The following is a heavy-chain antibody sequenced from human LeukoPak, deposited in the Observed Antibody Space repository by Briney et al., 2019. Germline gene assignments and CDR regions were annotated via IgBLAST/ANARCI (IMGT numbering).Heavy chain of an antibody. CDR2: IIPIFGTA. J-gene: IGHJ6*02. V-gene: IGHV1-69*13. CDR3: ASLRHYGMDV. CDR1: GGTFSSYA. Sequence: AASVKVSCKASGGTFSSYAISWVRQAPGQGLEWMGGIIPIFGTANYAQKFQGRVTITADESTSTAYMELSSLRSEDTAVYYCASLRHYGMDVWGQGTTVIVSS.